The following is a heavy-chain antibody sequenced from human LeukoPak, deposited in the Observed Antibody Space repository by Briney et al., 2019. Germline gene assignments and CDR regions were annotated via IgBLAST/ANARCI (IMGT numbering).Heavy chain of an antibody. V-gene: IGHV4-30-2*01. Sequence: SETLSLTCAVSGGSISSGGYSWSWIRQPPGKGLEWIGYIYHSGSTYYNPSLKSRVTISVDRSKNQFSLKLSSVTAADTAVYDCATAPGRCSGGSCYSGWFDPWGQGTLVTVSS. CDR2: IYHSGST. J-gene: IGHJ5*02. D-gene: IGHD2-15*01. CDR3: ATAPGRCSGGSCYSGWFDP. CDR1: GGSISSGGYS.